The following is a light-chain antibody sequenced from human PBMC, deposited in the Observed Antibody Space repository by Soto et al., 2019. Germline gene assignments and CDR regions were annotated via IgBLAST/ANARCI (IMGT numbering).Light chain of an antibody. CDR3: HHYGYGADT. J-gene: IGKJ2*01. CDR1: ASVRNNS. V-gene: IGKV3-20*01. CDR2: GAS. Sequence: ELVLTQSPGTLSLSPGERATLSCRASASVRNNSLAWYQQHPGQAPRLLIFGASSRATGIPDRFTGSGSGADFSLTISRPEPEDSAVYFCHHYGYGADTFGQGTKLEIK.